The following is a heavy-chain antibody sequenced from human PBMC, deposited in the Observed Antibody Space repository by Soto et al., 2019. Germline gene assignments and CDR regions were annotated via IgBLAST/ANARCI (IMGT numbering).Heavy chain of an antibody. Sequence: ASVKVSCKASGYTFTSYYMHWVRQAPGQGLEWMGIINPSGGSTSYAQKFQGRVTMTRDTSTSTVYMELSSLRSEDTAVYYCARDASIAARNDAFDIWGQGTMVTVSS. J-gene: IGHJ3*02. V-gene: IGHV1-46*01. D-gene: IGHD6-6*01. CDR3: ARDASIAARNDAFDI. CDR2: INPSGGST. CDR1: GYTFTSYY.